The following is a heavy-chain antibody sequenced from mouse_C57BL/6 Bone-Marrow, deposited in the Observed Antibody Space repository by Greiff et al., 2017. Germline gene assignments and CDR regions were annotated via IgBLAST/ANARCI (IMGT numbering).Heavy chain of an antibody. V-gene: IGHV1-69*01. J-gene: IGHJ4*01. Sequence: VQLQQPGAELVMPGASVKLSCKASGYTFTSYWMHWVKQRPGQGLEWIGEIDPSDSYTNYNQKFKGKSTLTVDKSSSTAYMQLSSLTSEDSAVYYCARCGYYAMDFGGQGTAVTVSA. CDR1: GYTFTSYW. CDR3: ARCGYYAMDF. CDR2: IDPSDSYT.